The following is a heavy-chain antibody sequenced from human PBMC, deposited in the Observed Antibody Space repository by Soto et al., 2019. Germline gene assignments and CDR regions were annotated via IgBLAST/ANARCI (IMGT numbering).Heavy chain of an antibody. CDR2: IRGVAGST. Sequence: EVQLLESGGGLVQPGGSLRLSCAASGFTFSTFDMTWVRQAPGKGLEWVSLIRGVAGSTHYPDSVKGRFTISKDTSNNVLYLEMHSLRADATAVYFCVKGAWLDYWGQGNMVTVSS. CDR3: VKGAWLDY. V-gene: IGHV3-23*01. CDR1: GFTFSTFD. J-gene: IGHJ4*02.